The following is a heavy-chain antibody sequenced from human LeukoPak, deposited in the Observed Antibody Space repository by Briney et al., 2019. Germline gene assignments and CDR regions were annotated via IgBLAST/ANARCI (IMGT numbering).Heavy chain of an antibody. CDR3: ARGMVRGSNWFDP. CDR1: GYTFTSYY. J-gene: IGHJ5*02. D-gene: IGHD3-10*01. Sequence: ASVKVSCKASGYTFTSYYMHWVRQAPGQGLEWMGTIILSGGSTSYAQKFQGRVTVIRDRSTSTVYMELSSLRSEDTAVYYCARGMVRGSNWFDPWGQGTLVTVSS. V-gene: IGHV1-46*01. CDR2: IILSGGST.